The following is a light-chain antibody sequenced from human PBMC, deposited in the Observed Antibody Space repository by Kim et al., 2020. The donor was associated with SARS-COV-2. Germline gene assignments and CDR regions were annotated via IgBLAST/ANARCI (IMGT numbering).Light chain of an antibody. CDR2: EAA. J-gene: IGKJ4*01. CDR3: QKRGSWAPALT. Sequence: PGERATIACRASRDVGSRLAWDQKTPGRSPRRLIYEAAIRAAGIPDRGSGSGCGSDFTLTTGSLATEDFAMYYCQKRGSWAPALTFGGGRKVDIK. V-gene: IGKV3D-11*03. CDR1: RDVGSR.